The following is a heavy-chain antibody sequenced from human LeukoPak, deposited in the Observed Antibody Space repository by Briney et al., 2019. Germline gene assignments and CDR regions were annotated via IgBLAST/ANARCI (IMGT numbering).Heavy chain of an antibody. J-gene: IGHJ6*02. CDR3: ARASGQQWLEHYYYYGMDV. CDR2: ISSSGSTI. V-gene: IGHV3-48*03. CDR1: GFTFSSYE. D-gene: IGHD6-19*01. Sequence: GGSLRLSCAAPGFTFSSYEMNWVRQAPGKGLEWVSYISSSGSTIYYADSVKGRFTISRDNAKNSLYLQMNSLRAEDTAVYYCARASGQQWLEHYYYYGMDVWGQGTTVTVSS.